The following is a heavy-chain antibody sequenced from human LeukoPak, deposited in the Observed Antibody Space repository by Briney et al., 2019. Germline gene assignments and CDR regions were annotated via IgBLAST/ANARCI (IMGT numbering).Heavy chain of an antibody. CDR3: ARPQGYDSINWFDP. V-gene: IGHV4-39*07. CDR2: IYYSGST. D-gene: IGHD5-12*01. J-gene: IGHJ5*02. CDR1: GGSISSSSYY. Sequence: NPSETLSLTCTVSGGSISSSSYYWGWIRQPPGKGLEWIGSIYYSGSTYYNPSLKSRVTISVDTSKNQFSLKLSSVTAADTAVYYCARPQGYDSINWFDPWGQGTLVTVSS.